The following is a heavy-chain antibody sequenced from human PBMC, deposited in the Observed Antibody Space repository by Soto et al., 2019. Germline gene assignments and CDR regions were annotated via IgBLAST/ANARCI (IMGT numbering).Heavy chain of an antibody. Sequence: SETLSLTCTVSGGSISSYYWSWIRQPPGKGLEWIGYIYYSGSTNYNPSLKSRVTISVDTSKNQFSLKLSSVTAADTAVYYCARDNYYGMDVWGQGTTVTVSS. CDR1: GGSISSYY. CDR3: ARDNYYGMDV. V-gene: IGHV4-59*01. J-gene: IGHJ6*02. CDR2: IYYSGST.